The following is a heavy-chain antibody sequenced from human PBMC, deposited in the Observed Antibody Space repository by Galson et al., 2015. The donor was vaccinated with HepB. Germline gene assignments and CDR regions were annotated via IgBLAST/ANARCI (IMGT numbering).Heavy chain of an antibody. J-gene: IGHJ4*02. D-gene: IGHD3-10*01. CDR1: GGSISSGGYY. CDR3: ARGRDHFDY. CDR2: IFYIGST. Sequence: TLSLTCTVSGGSISSGGYYWSWIRQHPGKGLEWIGYIFYIGSTYSNPSLKSRVTISVDTSKSQFSLKLNSATAADTAVYYCARGRDHFDYWGQGTLVTVSS. V-gene: IGHV4-31*03.